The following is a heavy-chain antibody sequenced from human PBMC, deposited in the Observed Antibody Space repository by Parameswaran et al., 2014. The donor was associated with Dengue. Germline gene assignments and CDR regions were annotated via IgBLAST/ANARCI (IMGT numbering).Heavy chain of an antibody. J-gene: IGHJ6*01. D-gene: IGHD3-3*01. CDR2: IIPIFGTA. CDR3: ARDPAVVIIDHYYYYGMDV. Sequence: SWVRQAPGQGLEWMGGIIPIFGTANYAQKFQGRVTITADESTSTAYMELSSLRSEDTAVYYCARDPAVVIIDHYYYYGMDVWGPRDHGHRLL. V-gene: IGHV1-69*01.